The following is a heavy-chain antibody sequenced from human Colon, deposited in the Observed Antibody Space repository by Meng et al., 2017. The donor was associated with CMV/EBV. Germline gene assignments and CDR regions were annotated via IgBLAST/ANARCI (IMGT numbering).Heavy chain of an antibody. CDR3: ARQRGRINLLKGNEADFHGDMDV. J-gene: IGHJ6*02. V-gene: IGHV4-59*08. CDR2: FYESGTT. Sequence: SETLSPTGSALGVATGLYYWSWFRQAPGKGLEWIGHFYESGTTKYNPSLESRVTISADTSKNEFSLKLRSVTAADTAVYYCARQRGRINLLKGNEADFHGDMDVWGQGTTVTVSS. CDR1: GVATGLYY. D-gene: IGHD3-10*01.